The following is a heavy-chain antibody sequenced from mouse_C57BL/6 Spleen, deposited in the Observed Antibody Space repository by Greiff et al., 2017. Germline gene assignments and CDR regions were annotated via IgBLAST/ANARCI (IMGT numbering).Heavy chain of an antibody. V-gene: IGHV1-54*01. CDR1: GYAFTNYL. CDR3: ARDWDGGYYFDY. CDR2: INPGSGGT. Sequence: QVQLQQSGAELVRPGTSVKVSCKASGYAFTNYLIEWVTQRPGQGLEWIGVINPGSGGTNYNEKFKGKATLTADKSSSTAYMQLSSLTSEDSAVYCCARDWDGGYYFDYWGQGTTRTVSS. D-gene: IGHD4-1*01. J-gene: IGHJ2*01.